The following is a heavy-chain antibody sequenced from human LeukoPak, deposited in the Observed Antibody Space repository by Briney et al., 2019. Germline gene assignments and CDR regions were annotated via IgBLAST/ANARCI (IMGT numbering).Heavy chain of an antibody. CDR2: INHSGST. Sequence: SETLSLTCAVCGGSFSGYYWSGIRQPPGKGLEWIGEINHSGSTNYNPSLKSRVTISVDTSKNQFSLKLSSVTAADTAVYYCARNVASGQWLVPYYFDYWGQGTLVTVSS. J-gene: IGHJ4*02. CDR1: GGSFSGYY. D-gene: IGHD6-19*01. CDR3: ARNVASGQWLVPYYFDY. V-gene: IGHV4-34*01.